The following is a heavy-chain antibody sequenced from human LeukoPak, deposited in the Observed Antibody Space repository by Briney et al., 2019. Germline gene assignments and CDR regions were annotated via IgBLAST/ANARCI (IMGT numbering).Heavy chain of an antibody. J-gene: IGHJ4*02. CDR1: GFTFDDA. V-gene: IGHV3-74*01. D-gene: IGHD1-26*01. CDR3: VRDLGGRSGH. Sequence: GGSLRLSCAASGFTFDDAMHWVRQAPGKGLVWVSRINEDGSTTNYADSVKGRSTIFRDNAKNTLYLQMNSLRAEDTAVYYCVRDLGGRSGHWGQGTLVTVSS. CDR2: INEDGSTT.